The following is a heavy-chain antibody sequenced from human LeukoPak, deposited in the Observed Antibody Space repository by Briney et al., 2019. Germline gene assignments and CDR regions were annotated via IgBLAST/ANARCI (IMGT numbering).Heavy chain of an antibody. V-gene: IGHV3-43*01. CDR2: ISWDGGST. CDR1: GFTFDDYT. J-gene: IGHJ6*02. D-gene: IGHD6-13*01. CDR3: AKDGSSWFYYYGMDV. Sequence: GGSLRLSCAASGFTFDDYTMHWVRQAPGKGLEWVSLISWDGGSTYYADSVKGRFTTSRDNSKNSLYLQMNSLRTEDTALYYCAKDGSSWFYYYGMDVWGQGTTVTVSS.